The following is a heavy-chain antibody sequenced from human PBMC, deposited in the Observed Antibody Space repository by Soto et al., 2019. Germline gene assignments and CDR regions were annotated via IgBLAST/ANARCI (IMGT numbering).Heavy chain of an antibody. CDR1: GYTFTAYY. CDR2: INPKFGDT. J-gene: IGHJ6*02. CDR3: ARNMDYYYVRGSGNGHGV. D-gene: IGHD3-10*02. Sequence: QVQLVQSGAEVKEPGDSVRVSCEASGYTFTAYYIHWVRQAPGQGLEWMGWINPKFGDTTYAQDFQGRVSMTRDMSISTVYMELSSLTSDDTATYYCARNMDYYYVRGSGNGHGVWGQGTTVTVFS. V-gene: IGHV1-2*02.